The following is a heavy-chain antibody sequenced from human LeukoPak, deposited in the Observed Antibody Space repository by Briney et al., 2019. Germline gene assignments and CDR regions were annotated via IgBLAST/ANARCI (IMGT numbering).Heavy chain of an antibody. Sequence: ASVKVSCKASGYTFTSYGISWVRQAPGQGLEWMGWINPNSGGTNYAQKFQGRVTMTRDTSISTAYMELSRLRSDDTAVYYCARLDYYDSSGYGHDYWGQGTLVTVSS. V-gene: IGHV1-2*02. D-gene: IGHD3-22*01. J-gene: IGHJ4*02. CDR2: INPNSGGT. CDR3: ARLDYYDSSGYGHDY. CDR1: GYTFTSYG.